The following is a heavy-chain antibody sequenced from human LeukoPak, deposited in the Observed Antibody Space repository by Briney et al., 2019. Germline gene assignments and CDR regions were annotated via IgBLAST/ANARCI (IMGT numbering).Heavy chain of an antibody. CDR2: ICSNDNNT. Sequence: GGSLRLSRVASGFTFSSYAMNWVRQAPGKGLEWVSAICSNDNNTYYANSVKGRFTISRDNSKNTLSLQLNSLRAEDTAVYYCAKGTSSSCYSAPNYWGQGTLVTVSS. CDR3: AKGTSSSCYSAPNY. J-gene: IGHJ4*02. D-gene: IGHD2-15*01. V-gene: IGHV3-23*01. CDR1: GFTFSSYA.